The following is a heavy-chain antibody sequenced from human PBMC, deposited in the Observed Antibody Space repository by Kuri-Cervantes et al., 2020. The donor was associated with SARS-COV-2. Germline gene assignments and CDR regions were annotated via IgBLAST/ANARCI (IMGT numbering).Heavy chain of an antibody. CDR1: GFTFTSYI. V-gene: IGHV3-30-3*01. CDR2: ISYDGNNK. Sequence: SCAASGFTFTSYIMHWVRQAPGRGLEWVAVISYDGNNKYYADSVKGRVTTSRDSSKNTLYLQMNSLKTEDTAVYYCVRDGDHWNFDYWGQGTLVTVSS. CDR3: VRDGDHWNFDY. J-gene: IGHJ4*02. D-gene: IGHD1-1*01.